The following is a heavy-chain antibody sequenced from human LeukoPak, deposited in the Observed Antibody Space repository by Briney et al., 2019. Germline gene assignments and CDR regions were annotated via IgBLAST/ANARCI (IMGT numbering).Heavy chain of an antibody. V-gene: IGHV3-33*06. D-gene: IGHD2-15*01. Sequence: PGGSLRLSCAASGFTFSSYGMHWVRQAPGKGLEWVAVIWYDGSNTYYADSVKGRFTISRDNSKNTLFLQMNSLRAEDTAVYYYAKQLGYCSHGTCYFICWGQGTLVTVSS. CDR1: GFTFSSYG. J-gene: IGHJ4*02. CDR3: AKQLGYCSHGTCYFIC. CDR2: IWYDGSNT.